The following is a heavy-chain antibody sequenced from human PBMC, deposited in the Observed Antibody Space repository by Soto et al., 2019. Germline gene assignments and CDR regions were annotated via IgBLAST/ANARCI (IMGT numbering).Heavy chain of an antibody. J-gene: IGHJ6*02. CDR2: ISSSSSVI. V-gene: IGHV3-48*01. CDR1: GFILSDCA. CDR3: ARPAYKQLPYGMDV. Sequence: GGSLRLSCATSGFILSDCAMNWVRQAPGKGLEWVSYISSSSSVIDYADSVKGRFTVSRDNARNSLYLQMNSLRAEDTAVYYCARPAYKQLPYGMDVWGQGTTVTVSS. D-gene: IGHD6-13*01.